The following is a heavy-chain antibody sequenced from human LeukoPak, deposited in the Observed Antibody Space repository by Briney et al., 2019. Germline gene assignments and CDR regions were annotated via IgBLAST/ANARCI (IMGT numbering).Heavy chain of an antibody. Sequence: GGSLRLSCAASGFTFSRYWMQWVRQTPGKGLVWVSRINSDGSSTTYADSVKGRFTISRDNAKNTLFLQMNSLRAEGTAIYYCAKGGGAATFDFWGQGILVVVSS. CDR2: INSDGSST. D-gene: IGHD1-26*01. CDR3: AKGGGAATFDF. V-gene: IGHV3-74*01. CDR1: GFTFSRYW. J-gene: IGHJ4*02.